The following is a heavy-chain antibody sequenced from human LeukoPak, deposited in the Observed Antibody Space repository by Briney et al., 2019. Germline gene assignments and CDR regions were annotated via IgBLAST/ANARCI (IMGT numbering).Heavy chain of an antibody. D-gene: IGHD1-7*01. CDR3: ALNYDAFDI. CDR2: IKQDGSEK. V-gene: IGHV3-7*03. Sequence: PGGSLRLSCAASGFTFSSYAMSWVRQAPGKGLEWVANIKQDGSEKYYVDSVKGRFTISRDNAKNSLYLQMNSLRAEDTAVYYCALNYDAFDIWGQGTMVTVSS. J-gene: IGHJ3*02. CDR1: GFTFSSYA.